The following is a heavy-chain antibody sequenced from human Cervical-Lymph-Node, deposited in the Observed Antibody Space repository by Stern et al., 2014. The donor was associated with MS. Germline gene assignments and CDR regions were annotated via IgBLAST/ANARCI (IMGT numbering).Heavy chain of an antibody. CDR3: IHTSPRVPGVDY. CDR2: IYWDDGK. J-gene: IGHJ4*02. V-gene: IGHV2-5*02. Sequence: QITLKESGPTLVKPTQTLTLKCIFSGFSLTTSGVGVGWIRQPPGKALEWLGFIYWDDGKRYSPSLKRRLTITKDTSKNQVVLTLTNMDPVDTATYYCIHTSPRVPGVDYWGQGTLVTVSS. D-gene: IGHD5/OR15-5a*01. CDR1: GFSLTTSGVG.